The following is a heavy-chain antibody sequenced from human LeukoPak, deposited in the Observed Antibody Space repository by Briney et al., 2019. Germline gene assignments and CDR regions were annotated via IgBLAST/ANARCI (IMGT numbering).Heavy chain of an antibody. V-gene: IGHV1-8*01. J-gene: IGHJ4*02. CDR1: GYTFTSYD. Sequence: ASVKVSCKASGYTFTSYDINWLRQASGQGLEWMGWMNPNSGNTGYAQKFQGRFTMTWDTSISTAFMELSSLRSEDTAVYYCAREYRHQPDWGQGTLVTVSS. CDR3: AREYRHQPD. CDR2: MNPNSGNT. D-gene: IGHD5-12*01.